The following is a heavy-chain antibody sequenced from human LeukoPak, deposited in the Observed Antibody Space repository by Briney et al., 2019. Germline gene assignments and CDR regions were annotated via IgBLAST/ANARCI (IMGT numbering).Heavy chain of an antibody. D-gene: IGHD3-16*02. CDR1: GGSISSGGYY. V-gene: IGHV4-31*03. J-gene: IGHJ5*02. CDR2: IYYSGST. CDR3: ARGVYLDP. Sequence: MSSETLSLTCTVSGGSISSGGYYWSWIRQHPGKGLEWIGYIYYSGSTYYNPSLKSRVTISVDTSKNQFSLKLSSVTAADTAVYYCARGVYLDPWGQGTLVTVSS.